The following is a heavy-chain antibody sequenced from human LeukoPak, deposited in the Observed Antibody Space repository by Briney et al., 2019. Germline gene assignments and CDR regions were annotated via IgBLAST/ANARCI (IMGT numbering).Heavy chain of an antibody. D-gene: IGHD3-22*01. CDR2: ISYDGSNK. CDR3: ARETYYYDSSGYNGFDY. Sequence: QPGRSLRLSCAASGFTFSSYAMHWVRQAPGKGLEGVAVISYDGSNKYYADSVKGRFTISRDNSKNTLYLQMNSLRAEDTAVYYCARETYYYDSSGYNGFDYWGQGTLVTVSS. V-gene: IGHV3-30-3*01. J-gene: IGHJ4*02. CDR1: GFTFSSYA.